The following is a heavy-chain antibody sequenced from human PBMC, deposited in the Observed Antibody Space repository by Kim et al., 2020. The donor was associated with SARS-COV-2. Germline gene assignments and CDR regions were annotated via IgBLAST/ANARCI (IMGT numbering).Heavy chain of an antibody. CDR2: ISAYNGNT. J-gene: IGHJ6*02. CDR1: GYTFTSYG. V-gene: IGHV1-18*01. Sequence: ASVKVFCKASGYTFTSYGISWVRQAPGQGLEWMGWISAYNGNTNYAQKLQGRVTMTTDTSTSTAYMELRSLRSDDTAVYYCAREKYYDFWSGYYTYYGMDVWGQGTTVTVSS. CDR3: AREKYYDFWSGYYTYYGMDV. D-gene: IGHD3-3*01.